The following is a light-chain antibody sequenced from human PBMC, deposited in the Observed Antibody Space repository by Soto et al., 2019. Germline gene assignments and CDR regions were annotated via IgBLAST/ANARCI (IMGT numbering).Light chain of an antibody. CDR3: AAWDGSLNVYV. CDR1: SSSIGSNS. CDR2: TNN. Sequence: QSVLTQPPSASGTPGQRVTISCSGSSSSIGSNSVNWYQQLPRTAPKVLIYTNNQRPSGVPDRFSGSKSGTSASLAISGLQSEDEADYYCAAWDGSLNVYVFGTGTKVTDL. V-gene: IGLV1-44*01. J-gene: IGLJ1*01.